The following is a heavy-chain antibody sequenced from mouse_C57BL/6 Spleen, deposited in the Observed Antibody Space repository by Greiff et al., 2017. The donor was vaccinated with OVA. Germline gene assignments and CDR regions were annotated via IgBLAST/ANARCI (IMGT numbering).Heavy chain of an antibody. J-gene: IGHJ4*01. D-gene: IGHD1-1*01. V-gene: IGHV5-17*01. CDR2: ISSGSSTI. Sequence: EVQLVESGGGLVKPGGSLKLSCAASGFTFSDYGMHWVRQAPEKGLEWVAYISSGSSTIYYADTVKGRFTISRDNAKNTLFLQMTSLRSEDTAMYYCAREITTVVGAMDYWGQGTSVTASS. CDR1: GFTFSDYG. CDR3: AREITTVVGAMDY.